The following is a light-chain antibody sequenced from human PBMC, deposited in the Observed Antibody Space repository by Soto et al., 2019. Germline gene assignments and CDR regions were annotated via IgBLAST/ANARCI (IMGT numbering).Light chain of an antibody. Sequence: EIVMTQSPLALSVTPGESASISCRSSQSLLHSNGNNYFDWYLQKPGQSPQLLIYLGSNRASGVPYRFSGSGSGTDFKLKISGVEAEDVGVYYCMQALQTPLTFGQGTRLEIK. CDR1: QSLLHSNGNNY. J-gene: IGKJ5*01. V-gene: IGKV2-28*01. CDR2: LGS. CDR3: MQALQTPLT.